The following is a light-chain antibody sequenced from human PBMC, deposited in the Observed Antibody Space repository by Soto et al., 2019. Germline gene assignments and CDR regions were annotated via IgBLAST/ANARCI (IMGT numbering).Light chain of an antibody. CDR1: SSNIGGNS. V-gene: IGLV1-51*01. CDR2: DDN. Sequence: QAVLTQPPSVSAAPGQKVAISSSGSSSNIGGNSVSWYQQLPGTAPKLLIYDDNKRPSGIPDRFSGSKSGTSATLGITGFQTGDEADYYCGSWDSSLSDYVFGTGTKVTVL. J-gene: IGLJ1*01. CDR3: GSWDSSLSDYV.